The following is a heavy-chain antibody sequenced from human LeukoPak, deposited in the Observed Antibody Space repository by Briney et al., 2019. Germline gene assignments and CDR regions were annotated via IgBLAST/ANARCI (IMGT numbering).Heavy chain of an antibody. Sequence: PGGSLRLSCAASGFTFTSYAMSWVCQAPGKGLEWVSSVSGRGDGTYYADSVKGRFTISRDNSKKTLDLHMDSLRAEDTAVYYCAEERLGGNYGDYAVEYWGQGTMVAVSS. CDR2: VSGRGDGT. J-gene: IGHJ4*02. CDR3: AEERLGGNYGDYAVEY. CDR1: GFTFTSYA. V-gene: IGHV3-23*01. D-gene: IGHD4-17*01.